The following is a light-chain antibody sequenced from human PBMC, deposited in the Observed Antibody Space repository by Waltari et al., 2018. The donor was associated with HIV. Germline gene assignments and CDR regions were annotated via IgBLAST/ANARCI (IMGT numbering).Light chain of an antibody. CDR2: RKD. CDR1: KTNIGNNF. V-gene: IGLV1-47*01. J-gene: IGLJ2*01. CDR3: ASWDDNLGHWI. Sequence: QPKMTQAPSAYKTRGGTTTLSWSGTKTNIGNNFISWYQQIAGAAPRLVMARKDQRPAGVPDRFSGTKSGTSAFLAITGLRLDDEATYFCASWDDNLGHWIFGGGTKLTVL.